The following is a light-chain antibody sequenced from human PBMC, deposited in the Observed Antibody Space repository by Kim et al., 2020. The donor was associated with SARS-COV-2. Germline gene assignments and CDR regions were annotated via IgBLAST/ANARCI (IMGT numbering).Light chain of an antibody. CDR1: EGISSA. J-gene: IGKJ4*01. CDR2: DAS. Sequence: AIQLTQSPSSLSTSVGDRVTITCRASEGISSALAWYHQTPGKSPKLLIYDASSLESGVPLRFSGSGSGTDFTLTISSLQPEDFATYYCQQFNSFPLTFGGGTKVDIK. CDR3: QQFNSFPLT. V-gene: IGKV1-13*02.